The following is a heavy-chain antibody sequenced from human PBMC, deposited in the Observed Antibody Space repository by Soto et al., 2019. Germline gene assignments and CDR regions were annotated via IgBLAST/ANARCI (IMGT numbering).Heavy chain of an antibody. D-gene: IGHD2-21*02. Sequence: EVQLLESGGNLVLPGGSLRLSCTVSGFSFRDHGMHWVRQAPGKGLQWVSSISGSGQTEYYADSVKGRFIISRDDSGSTLFLQMHNLRADDTALYYCAKAGRSTEEYVDYMDVWGKGTTVTVSS. CDR3: AKAGRSTEEYVDYMDV. J-gene: IGHJ6*03. CDR1: GFSFRDHG. V-gene: IGHV3-23*01. CDR2: ISGSGQTE.